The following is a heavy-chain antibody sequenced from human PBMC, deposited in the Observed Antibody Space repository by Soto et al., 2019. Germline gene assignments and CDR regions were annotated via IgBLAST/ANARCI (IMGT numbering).Heavy chain of an antibody. D-gene: IGHD4-17*01. CDR3: ATGDPGDYGGMYV. V-gene: IGHV1-69*01. CDR2: IIPIFGTA. CDR1: GGTFRSYA. J-gene: IGHJ6*04. Sequence: QVQLVQSVAEVKKPGCSVKVSCKASGGTFRSYAISWVLQAPGQGLEWMGGIIPIFGTANYAQKFQGRVTITADESTSTAYMELRSLRSEDTAVYYCATGDPGDYGGMYVWGKGTTVTGSS.